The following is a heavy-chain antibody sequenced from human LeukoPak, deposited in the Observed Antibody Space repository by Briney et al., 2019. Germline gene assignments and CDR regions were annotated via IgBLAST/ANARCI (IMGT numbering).Heavy chain of an antibody. V-gene: IGHV1-69*05. Sequence: SVKVSCKASGGTFSSYAISWVRQAPGQGLERMGGIIPIFGTANYAQKFQGRVTITTDESTSTAYMELSSLRSEDTAVYYCALGGATIPFMFDYWGQGTLVTVSS. CDR3: ALGGATIPFMFDY. D-gene: IGHD1-26*01. CDR2: IIPIFGTA. CDR1: GGTFSSYA. J-gene: IGHJ4*02.